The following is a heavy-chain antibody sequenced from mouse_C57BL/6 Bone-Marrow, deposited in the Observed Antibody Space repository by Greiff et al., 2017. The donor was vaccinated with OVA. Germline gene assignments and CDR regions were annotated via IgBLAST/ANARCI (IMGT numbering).Heavy chain of an antibody. V-gene: IGHV7-3*01. Sequence: EVQLVESGGGLVQPGGSLSLSCAASGFTFTDYYMSWVRQPPGKALEWLGFIRNKANGYTTEYSASVKGRFTISRDNSQSILYLQMNALRAEDSATYYCARSSTGTGDYWGQGTTLTVSS. D-gene: IGHD4-1*02. CDR1: GFTFTDYY. J-gene: IGHJ2*01. CDR3: ARSSTGTGDY. CDR2: IRNKANGYTT.